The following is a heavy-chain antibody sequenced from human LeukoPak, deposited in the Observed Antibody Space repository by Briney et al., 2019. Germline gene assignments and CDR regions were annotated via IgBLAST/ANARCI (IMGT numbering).Heavy chain of an antibody. D-gene: IGHD2-15*01. CDR3: ARTHICSGIDY. Sequence: PSESLSLTCTVSGVSITTHYWSWVRQPPGKGLEWIGYIHYGGVTNYAPSLKGRSTISRDTSKNQFSLKLSCLTAADTAVYSCARTHICSGIDYWGQGTLVTVSS. V-gene: IGHV4-59*11. CDR2: IHYGGVT. J-gene: IGHJ4*02. CDR1: GVSITTHY.